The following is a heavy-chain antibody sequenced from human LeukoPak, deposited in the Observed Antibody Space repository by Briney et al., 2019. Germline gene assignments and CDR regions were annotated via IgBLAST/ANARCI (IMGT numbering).Heavy chain of an antibody. D-gene: IGHD2-2*01. V-gene: IGHV1-2*02. CDR1: GGTFSIYA. CDR2: INPNSGGT. Sequence: ASVKVSCKASGGTFSIYAINWVRQAPGQGLEWMGWINPNSGGTNYAQKFQGRVTMTRDTSISTAYMELSRLRSDDTAVYYCARAHPRGVPAAIFYWGQGTLVTVSS. J-gene: IGHJ4*02. CDR3: ARAHPRGVPAAIFY.